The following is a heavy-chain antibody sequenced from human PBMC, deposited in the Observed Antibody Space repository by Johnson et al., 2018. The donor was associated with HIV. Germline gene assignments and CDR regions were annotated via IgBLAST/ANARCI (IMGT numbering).Heavy chain of an antibody. J-gene: IGHJ3*02. CDR1: RFTFSSYW. CDR3: AREVNAFDI. CDR2: INSDGSDT. V-gene: IGHV3-74*01. Sequence: VQLVESGGGLVQPGGSLRLSCAASRFTFSSYWMHWVRQVPGKGLVWVSDINSDGSDTRYADSVKGRFTISRDNAKTTLYLQMNSLRAEDTAVYYCAREVNAFDIWGQGTVVTVSS. D-gene: IGHD3-22*01.